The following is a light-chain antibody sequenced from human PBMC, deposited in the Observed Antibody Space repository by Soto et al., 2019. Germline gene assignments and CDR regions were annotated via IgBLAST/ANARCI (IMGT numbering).Light chain of an antibody. CDR3: AAWDASLSGHV. CDR1: SSNIGSYP. V-gene: IGLV1-47*02. J-gene: IGLJ1*01. Sequence: QSVLTQSPSASGTPGQRVTISCYGSSSNIGSYPVYWYQQLPGTAPKLLINSDDQRPSGVPDRFSASKSGTSAPLAISGLRSEDEADYYCAAWDASLSGHVFGAGTNLTVL. CDR2: SDD.